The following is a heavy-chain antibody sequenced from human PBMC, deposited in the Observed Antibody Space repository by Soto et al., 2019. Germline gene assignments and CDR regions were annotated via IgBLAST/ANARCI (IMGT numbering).Heavy chain of an antibody. CDR1: GFTFSSYG. D-gene: IGHD1-1*01. Sequence: QVQLVESGGGVVQPGRSLRLSCAASGFTFSSYGMHWVRQAPGKGLEWVAVIWYDGSNKYYADSVKGRFTISRDNSKNTLYLQMNSLRVEDTAVYYCARVATGTTGFDPWGQGTLVTVSS. V-gene: IGHV3-33*01. J-gene: IGHJ5*02. CDR3: ARVATGTTGFDP. CDR2: IWYDGSNK.